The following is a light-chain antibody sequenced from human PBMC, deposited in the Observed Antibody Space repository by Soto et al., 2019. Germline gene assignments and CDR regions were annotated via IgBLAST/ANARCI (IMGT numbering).Light chain of an antibody. J-gene: IGLJ2*01. V-gene: IGLV1-44*01. CDR1: SSNIGSYT. CDR2: SND. Sequence: QAVLTQPPSASGTPGQRVTISCSGSSSNIGSYTVNWFQQLPGTAPKLLIYSNDQRPSGVPDRFSGSKSGTSASLAISGLQSEDESDYYCAAWDDSLNGRVVFGGGTQLTVL. CDR3: AAWDDSLNGRVV.